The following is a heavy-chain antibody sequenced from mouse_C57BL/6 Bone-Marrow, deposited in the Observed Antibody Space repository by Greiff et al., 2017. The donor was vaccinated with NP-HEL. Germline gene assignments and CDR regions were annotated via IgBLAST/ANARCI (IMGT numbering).Heavy chain of an antibody. CDR2: ISSGGDYI. D-gene: IGHD3-2*02. CDR3: TRDPAQAYAMDY. V-gene: IGHV5-9-1*02. CDR1: GFTFSSYA. Sequence: EVMLVESGEGLVKPGGSLKLSCAASGFTFSSYAMSWVRQTPEKRLEWVAYISSGGDYIYYADTVKGRFTISRDNARNTLYLQMSSLKSEDTAMYYCTRDPAQAYAMDYWGQGTSVTVSS. J-gene: IGHJ4*01.